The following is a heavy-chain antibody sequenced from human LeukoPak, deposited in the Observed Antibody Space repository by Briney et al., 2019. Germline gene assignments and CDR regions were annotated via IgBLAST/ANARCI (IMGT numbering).Heavy chain of an antibody. Sequence: GSLRLSCAASGFTFSSYAMSWVRQPPGKGLEWIGEINHSGSTNYNPSLKSRVTISVDTSKNQFSLKLSSVTAADTAVYYCARGRPVGYFDYWGQGTLVTVSS. CDR3: ARGRPVGYFDY. CDR2: INHSGST. CDR1: GFTFSSYA. V-gene: IGHV4-34*01. J-gene: IGHJ4*02. D-gene: IGHD4-23*01.